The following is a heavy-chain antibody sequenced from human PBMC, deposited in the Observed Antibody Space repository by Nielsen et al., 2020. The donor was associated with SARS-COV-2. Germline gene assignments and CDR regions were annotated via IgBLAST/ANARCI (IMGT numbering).Heavy chain of an antibody. D-gene: IGHD5-18*01. J-gene: IGHJ4*02. Sequence: SETLSLTCAVSGGSISSGGYSWSWIRQPPGKGLEWIGYIYHSGSTYYNPSLKSRVTISVDRSKNQFSLKLSSVTAADTAVYYCARVDTAMVTDYWGQGTLVTVSS. CDR1: GGSISSGGYS. CDR3: ARVDTAMVTDY. V-gene: IGHV4-30-2*01. CDR2: IYHSGST.